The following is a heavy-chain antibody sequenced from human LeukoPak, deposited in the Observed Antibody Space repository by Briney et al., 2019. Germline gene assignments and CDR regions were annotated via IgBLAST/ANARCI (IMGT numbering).Heavy chain of an antibody. CDR2: IYYSRST. CDR1: GGSISSSSYY. D-gene: IGHD1-14*01. Sequence: NPSETLSLTCTVSGGSISSSSYYWGWIRQPPGKGLEWIGSIYYSRSTYYNPSLKSRVTISVDTSKNQFSLKLSSVTAADTAVYYCAREGPGSSYAFDIWGQGTMVTVSS. CDR3: AREGPGSSYAFDI. V-gene: IGHV4-39*07. J-gene: IGHJ3*02.